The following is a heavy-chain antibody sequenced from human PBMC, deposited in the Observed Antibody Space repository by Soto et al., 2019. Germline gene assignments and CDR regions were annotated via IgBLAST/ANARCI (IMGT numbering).Heavy chain of an antibody. V-gene: IGHV3-23*01. D-gene: IGHD1-1*01. CDR1: GFTFGDYG. J-gene: IGHJ3*01. CDR2: ISGSGNQI. CDR3: AKNQDWTRPDPGAFDV. Sequence: EVQLSQSGGGLVQRGGSLRLSCEGSGFTFGDYGINWVRQAPGKGLEWVSGISGSGNQIDYSDSVEGRFTVSRDNSKNTVVLQMNGLSAGDTAVYFCAKNQDWTRPDPGAFDVWGQGTMVTVSS.